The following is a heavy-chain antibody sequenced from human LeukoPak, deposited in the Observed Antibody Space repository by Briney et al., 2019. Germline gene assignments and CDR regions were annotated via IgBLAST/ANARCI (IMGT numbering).Heavy chain of an antibody. V-gene: IGHV3-30*02. D-gene: IGHD1-26*01. CDR2: IRYDGSNK. CDR1: GFTFSSYG. J-gene: IGHJ4*02. CDR3: AKRGAEVGQTVAPGDY. Sequence: PGGSLRLSCAASGFTFSSYGMHWVRQAPGKGLEWVAFIRYDGSNKYYADSVKGRFTISRDNSKNTLYLQMSSLRAEDTAVHYCAKRGAEVGQTVAPGDYWGQGTLVTVSS.